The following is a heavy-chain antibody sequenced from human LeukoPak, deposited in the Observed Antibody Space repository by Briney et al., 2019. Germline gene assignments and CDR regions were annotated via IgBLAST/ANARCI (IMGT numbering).Heavy chain of an antibody. Sequence: ASVKVSCKGSGYTFTGDYMHWVRQAPGQGLEWMGWINPNSGGTNYAQKFQGRVTMTRDTSISTAYMELSRLRSDDTAVYYCARATYYYGSDFDFWGQGTLVTVSS. D-gene: IGHD3-10*01. J-gene: IGHJ4*02. CDR2: INPNSGGT. V-gene: IGHV1-2*02. CDR3: ARATYYYGSDFDF. CDR1: GYTFTGDY.